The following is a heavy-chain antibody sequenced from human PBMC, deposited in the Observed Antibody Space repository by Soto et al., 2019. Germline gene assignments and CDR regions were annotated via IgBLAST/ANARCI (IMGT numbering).Heavy chain of an antibody. V-gene: IGHV4-59*01. J-gene: IGHJ4*02. Sequence: SETLSLTCTVSGGSISSYYWSWIRQPPGKGLEWIGYIYYSGSTNYNPSLKSRVTISVDTSKNQFSLKLSSVTAADTAVYYCARSPGDGPPTYFDYWGQGTLVTVSS. CDR2: IYYSGST. CDR1: GGSISSYY. CDR3: ARSPGDGPPTYFDY.